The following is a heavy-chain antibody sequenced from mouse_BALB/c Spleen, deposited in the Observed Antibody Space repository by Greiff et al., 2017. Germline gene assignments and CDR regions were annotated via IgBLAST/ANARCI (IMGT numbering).Heavy chain of an antibody. V-gene: IGHV5-9-4*01. Sequence: EVQGVEYGGGLVKPGGSLKLSCAASGFTFSSYAMSWVRQSPEKRLEWVAEISSGGSYTYYPDTVTGRFTISRDNAKNTLYLEMSSLRSEDTAMYYCARGRRDYYAMDYWGQGTSVTVSS. J-gene: IGHJ4*01. CDR3: ARGRRDYYAMDY. CDR1: GFTFSSYA. CDR2: ISSGGSYT. D-gene: IGHD2-12*01.